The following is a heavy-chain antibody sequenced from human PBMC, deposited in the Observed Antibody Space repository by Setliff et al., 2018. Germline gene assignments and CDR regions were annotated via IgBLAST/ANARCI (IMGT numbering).Heavy chain of an antibody. CDR2: INHSGTS. V-gene: IGHV4-34*01. D-gene: IGHD3-22*01. CDR1: GGTFSDYY. Sequence: SETLSLTCAAYGGTFSDYYWTWIRQSPGKGLEWIGEINHSGTSNYNPSLKSRVTISVDTSKNQFSLKVISVTAADTAVYYCARGITMIVVVTHYYYMDVWGKGTTVTVSS. CDR3: ARGITMIVVVTHYYYMDV. J-gene: IGHJ6*03.